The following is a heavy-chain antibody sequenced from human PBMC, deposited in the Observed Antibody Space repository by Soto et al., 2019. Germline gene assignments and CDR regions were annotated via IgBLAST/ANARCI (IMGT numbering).Heavy chain of an antibody. D-gene: IGHD1-26*01. V-gene: IGHV1-58*01. CDR2: IVVGSGNT. J-gene: IGHJ4*02. CDR1: GFTFTSSA. Sequence: SVQVSCKASGFTFTSSAVQWVRQARGQRLEWIGWIVVGSGNTNYAQKFQERVTITRDMSTSTAYTELSSLRSEDTAVYYCAXDLGSRPYSGSRYYFDYWGQGTLVTVSS. CDR3: AXDLGSRPYSGSRYYFDY.